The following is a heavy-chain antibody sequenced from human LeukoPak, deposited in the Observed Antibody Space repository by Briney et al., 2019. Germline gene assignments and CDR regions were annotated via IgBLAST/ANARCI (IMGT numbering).Heavy chain of an antibody. CDR2: IWYDGSNK. V-gene: IGHV3-33*06. CDR3: AKSAAGTTWDWFDP. D-gene: IGHD1-7*01. J-gene: IGHJ5*02. Sequence: PGRSLRLSCAASGFTFSSYGMHWVRQAPGKGLEWVAVIWYDGSNKYYADSVKGRSTISRDNSKNTLYLQMNSLRAEDTAVYYCAKSAAGTTWDWFDPWGQETLVTVSS. CDR1: GFTFSSYG.